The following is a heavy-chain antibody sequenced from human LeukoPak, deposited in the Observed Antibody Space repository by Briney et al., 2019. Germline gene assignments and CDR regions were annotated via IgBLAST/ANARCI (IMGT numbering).Heavy chain of an antibody. Sequence: EPGGSLRLSCAASGFSVSSNYMSWVRQAPGKGLEWVSVIYSGGSAYYADSVKGRFTISRDNSKNTLYLQMNSLRAEDTAVYYCARGGGTSSLFDFWGQGTLVTVSS. CDR1: GFSVSSNY. D-gene: IGHD6-6*01. J-gene: IGHJ4*02. V-gene: IGHV3-53*01. CDR2: IYSGGSA. CDR3: ARGGGTSSLFDF.